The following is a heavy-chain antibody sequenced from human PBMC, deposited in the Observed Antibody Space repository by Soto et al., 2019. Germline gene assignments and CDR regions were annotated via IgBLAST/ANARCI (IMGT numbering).Heavy chain of an antibody. CDR3: ASTSRAAPGTGLDS. CDR1: PGSINDYY. Sequence: SSETLSLTCHVFPGSINDYYWSWIRQTPGMRLEWIGFVYSGGSAMYNPSFKSRVIISLEMSKNQFSLTLTSLTAADSAVYYCASTSRAAPGTGLDSWGQGALVTVTS. J-gene: IGHJ4*02. V-gene: IGHV4-59*01. CDR2: VYSGGSA. D-gene: IGHD6-25*01.